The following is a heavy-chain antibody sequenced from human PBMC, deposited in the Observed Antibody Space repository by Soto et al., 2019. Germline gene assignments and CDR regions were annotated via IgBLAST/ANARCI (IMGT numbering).Heavy chain of an antibody. Sequence: PSETLSLTCTVSGGSITSGGSFWSWIRQHPGKGPKWIAFIGYSGATSYNPSLASRVTISADTYKSQFSLNLRSVTAADTAVYYCARGGASSKWFAPWGQGTLVTVSS. V-gene: IGHV4-31*03. D-gene: IGHD2-15*01. CDR1: GGSITSGGSF. J-gene: IGHJ5*02. CDR3: ARGGASSKWFAP. CDR2: IGYSGAT.